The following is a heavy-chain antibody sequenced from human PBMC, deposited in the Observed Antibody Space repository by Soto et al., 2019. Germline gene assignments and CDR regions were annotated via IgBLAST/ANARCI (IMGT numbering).Heavy chain of an antibody. CDR3: AASMDHDYGDSHAFDI. CDR1: GYTFTSYG. J-gene: IGHJ3*02. V-gene: IGHV1-18*03. CDR2: ISAYNGNT. Sequence: GASVHVSCKASGYTFTSYGISWVRQAPGQGLEWMGWISAYNGNTNYAHKLQGRVTMTTDTSTSTAYMELRCLRSDDMSVYYCAASMDHDYGDSHAFDIWGQGTMVTVSS. D-gene: IGHD4-17*01.